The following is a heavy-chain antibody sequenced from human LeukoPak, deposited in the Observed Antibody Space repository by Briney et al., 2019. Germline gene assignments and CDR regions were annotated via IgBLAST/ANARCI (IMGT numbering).Heavy chain of an antibody. J-gene: IGHJ5*02. CDR3: ARDTGRKYSGSRNWFDP. CDR2: IYTSGST. V-gene: IGHV4-4*07. CDR1: GGSISSYY. D-gene: IGHD1-26*01. Sequence: SETLSLTCTVSGGSISSYYWSWIRQPAGKGLEWIGRIYTSGSTNYNPSLKSRVTMSVDTSKNQFSLKLSSVTAADAAVYYCARDTGRKYSGSRNWFDPWGQGTLVTVSS.